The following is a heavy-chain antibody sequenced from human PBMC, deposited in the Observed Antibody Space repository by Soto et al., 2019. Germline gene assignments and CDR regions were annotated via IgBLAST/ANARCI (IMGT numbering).Heavy chain of an antibody. CDR3: ARSIVVVITSAFDI. CDR2: INAGNGNT. V-gene: IGHV1-3*01. Sequence: QVQLVQSGAEVKKPGASVKVSCKASGYTFTSYAMHWVRQAPGQRLEWMGWINAGNGNTKYSQKFQGRVTITRDTSASTAYMELSSLRSEDTAVYYCARSIVVVITSAFDIWGQGTMVTVSS. D-gene: IGHD3-22*01. J-gene: IGHJ3*02. CDR1: GYTFTSYA.